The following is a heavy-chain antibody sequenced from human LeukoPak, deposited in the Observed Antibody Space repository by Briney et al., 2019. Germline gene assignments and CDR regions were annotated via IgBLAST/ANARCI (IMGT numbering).Heavy chain of an antibody. Sequence: ASVKVSCKVSGYTLTELSMHWVRQAPGKGLEWMGGFDPEDGETIYAQKFQGRVTVTRDTSTSTVHMELSGLRSEDTAVYYCARDQEGFDYWGRGTLVTVSS. CDR2: FDPEDGET. J-gene: IGHJ4*02. V-gene: IGHV1-24*01. CDR1: GYTLTELS. CDR3: ARDQEGFDY.